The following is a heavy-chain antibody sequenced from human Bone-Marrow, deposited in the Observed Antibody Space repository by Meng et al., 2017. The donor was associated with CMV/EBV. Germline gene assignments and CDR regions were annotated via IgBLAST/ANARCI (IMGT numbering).Heavy chain of an antibody. CDR3: AKGNYYDSSGYSCYFDY. Sequence: GESLKISCVVSGFTFTDYYMSWVRQAPGKGLEWVSLISWDGGSTYYADSVKGRFTISRDNSKNSLYLQMNSLRTEDTALYYCAKGNYYDSSGYSCYFDYWGQGTLVTVSS. J-gene: IGHJ4*02. V-gene: IGHV3-43*01. CDR1: GFTFTDYY. D-gene: IGHD3-22*01. CDR2: ISWDGGST.